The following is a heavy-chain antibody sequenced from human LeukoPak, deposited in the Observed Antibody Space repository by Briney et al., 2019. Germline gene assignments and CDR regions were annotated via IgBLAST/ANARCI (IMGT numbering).Heavy chain of an antibody. CDR2: INPNSGGT. Sequence: ASVKVSCKASGYTFTSYYMHWVRQAPGRGLEWMGWINPNSGGTNYAQKFQGRVTMTRDTSISTAYMELSRLRSDDTAVYYCARTYYGGNSFFDYWGQGALVTVSS. J-gene: IGHJ4*02. D-gene: IGHD4-23*01. CDR1: GYTFTSYY. V-gene: IGHV1-2*02. CDR3: ARTYYGGNSFFDY.